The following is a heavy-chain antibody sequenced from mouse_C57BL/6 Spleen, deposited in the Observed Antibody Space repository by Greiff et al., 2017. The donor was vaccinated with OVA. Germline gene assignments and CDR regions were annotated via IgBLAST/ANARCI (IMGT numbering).Heavy chain of an antibody. J-gene: IGHJ4*01. CDR1: GFTFSNYW. Sequence: EVQLQQSGGGLVQPGGSMKLSCVASGFTFSNYWMNLVRQSPEKGLEWVAQIRLKSDNYATHYAESVKGRFTISRDDSKSSVYLQMNNLRAEDTGIYYCTAFITTVVDYAMDYWGQGTSVTVSS. D-gene: IGHD1-1*01. CDR2: IRLKSDNYAT. V-gene: IGHV6-3*01. CDR3: TAFITTVVDYAMDY.